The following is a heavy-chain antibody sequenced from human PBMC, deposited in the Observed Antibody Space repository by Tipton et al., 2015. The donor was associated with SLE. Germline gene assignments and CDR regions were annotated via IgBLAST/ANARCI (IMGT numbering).Heavy chain of an antibody. J-gene: IGHJ4*02. CDR3: ARYSPEIAASDY. D-gene: IGHD6-13*01. CDR1: GYTLTDFS. V-gene: IGHV1-24*01. CDR2: FDLADGGT. Sequence: VQLVQSGPEVKKPGTSVKVSCKVSGYTLTDFSIHWLRQAPGKGLEWMGGFDLADGGTIYAQEFQGRLTMTTDTSTSTAYMELRSLRSDDAALYYCARYSPEIAASDYWGQGTLVTVSS.